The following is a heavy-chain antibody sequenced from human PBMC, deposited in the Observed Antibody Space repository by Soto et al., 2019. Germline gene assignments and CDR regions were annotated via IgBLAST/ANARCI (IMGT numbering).Heavy chain of an antibody. V-gene: IGHV1-58*01. Sequence: QMQLVQSGPEVKKPGTSVKVSCTASGFTFTSSAVQWVRQARGQRREWIGWIVVGSGNTNYAQKFQERVPITRDMSTSTAYMELSSLRSADTAGYYCAAATAGWSSGYYIPYWGQANMVTYSS. D-gene: IGHD3-22*01. J-gene: IGHJ4*02. CDR1: GFTFTSSA. CDR2: IVVGSGNT. CDR3: AAATAGWSSGYYIPY.